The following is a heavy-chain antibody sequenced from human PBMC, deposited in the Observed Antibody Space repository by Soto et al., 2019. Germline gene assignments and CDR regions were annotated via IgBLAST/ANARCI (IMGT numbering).Heavy chain of an antibody. CDR1: GFTFSSYS. J-gene: IGHJ4*02. Sequence: EVQLVESGGGLVKPGGSLRLSCAASGFTFSSYSMNWVRQAPGKGLEWVSSISSSSSYIYYADSVKGRFTISRDNAKNSLYLKMNSLRAEDTAVYYCATLSHGTVDYWGQGTLVTVSS. V-gene: IGHV3-21*01. CDR3: ATLSHGTVDY. CDR2: ISSSSSYI. D-gene: IGHD2-8*02.